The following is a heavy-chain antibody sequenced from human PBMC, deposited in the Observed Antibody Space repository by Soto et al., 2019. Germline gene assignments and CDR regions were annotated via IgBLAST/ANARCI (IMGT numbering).Heavy chain of an antibody. V-gene: IGHV4-39*01. D-gene: IGHD2-15*01. CDR3: VRGRNSGYAFDF. J-gene: IGHJ4*02. Sequence: SETLSLICTVSGGPISNFNYYWGWIRQPPGKGLEWIGTVHYTGSTYYNPSLKSRLTISVDTSKNQFSLKLGSVTATETAVYFCVRGRNSGYAFDFWGQGTLVTVSS. CDR2: VHYTGST. CDR1: GGPISNFNYY.